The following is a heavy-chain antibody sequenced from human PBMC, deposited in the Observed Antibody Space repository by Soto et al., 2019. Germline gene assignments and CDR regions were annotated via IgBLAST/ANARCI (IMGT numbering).Heavy chain of an antibody. D-gene: IGHD4-17*01. CDR2: IYYTGST. CDR3: ARDQLSVTTGSLDYYYMDV. V-gene: IGHV4-31*03. J-gene: IGHJ6*03. CDR1: GGSISSGVYY. Sequence: SETLSLTCTFSGGSISSGVYYWNWIRQHPGKGLEWIGDIYYTGSTHYSPSLKSRVTITVDTSKNEFSLKLSSVTAADMAVYYCARDQLSVTTGSLDYYYMDVWGKGTTVTVSS.